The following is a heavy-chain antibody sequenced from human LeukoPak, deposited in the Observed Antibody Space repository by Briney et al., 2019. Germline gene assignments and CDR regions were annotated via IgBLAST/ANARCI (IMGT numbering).Heavy chain of an antibody. Sequence: PGGSLRLSCAASGFTFSDYYMSWIRQAPGKGLEWVSYISSSSTYTNYADSVKGRFTISRDNAKNSLYLQMNSLRAEDTAVYFCARDASVYNTFDYWGQGTLVTVSS. CDR3: ARDASVYNTFDY. CDR1: GFTFSDYY. CDR2: ISSSSTYT. D-gene: IGHD5/OR15-5a*01. J-gene: IGHJ4*02. V-gene: IGHV3-11*06.